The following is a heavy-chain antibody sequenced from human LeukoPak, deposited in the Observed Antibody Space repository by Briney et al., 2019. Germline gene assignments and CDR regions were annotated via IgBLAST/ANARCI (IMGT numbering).Heavy chain of an antibody. Sequence: NPSETLSLTCTVSGGSISSYYWSWIRQPPGKGLEWIGYIYYSGSTNYNPSLKSRVTISVDTSKNQFSLELSSVTAADTAVYYCARVGDDFWSGYYLDYWGRGTLVTVSS. J-gene: IGHJ4*02. D-gene: IGHD3-3*01. V-gene: IGHV4-59*01. CDR3: ARVGDDFWSGYYLDY. CDR2: IYYSGST. CDR1: GGSISSYY.